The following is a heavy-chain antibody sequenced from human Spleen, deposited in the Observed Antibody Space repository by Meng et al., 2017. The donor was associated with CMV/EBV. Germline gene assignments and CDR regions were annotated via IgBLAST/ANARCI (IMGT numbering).Heavy chain of an antibody. CDR3: ASLMATSGQGVDY. Sequence: GSLRLSCAVYGGSFSGYYWSWIRQPPGKGLEWIGEINHSGSTNYNPSLKSRVIISVDTSKNQFSLKLSSVTAADTAVYYCASLMATSGQGVDYWGQGTLVTVSS. CDR1: GGSFSGYY. V-gene: IGHV4-34*01. CDR2: INHSGST. J-gene: IGHJ4*02. D-gene: IGHD5-24*01.